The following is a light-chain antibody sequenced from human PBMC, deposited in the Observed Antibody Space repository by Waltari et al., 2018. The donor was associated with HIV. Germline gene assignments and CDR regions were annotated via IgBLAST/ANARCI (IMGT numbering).Light chain of an antibody. CDR2: GVS. Sequence: HSALTQPASISGSPGQSVTISCTGTNSNLPVYDPVSWYQQHPAKAPKLMIFGVSYRPSGISHRFSGSKSGNTASLTISGLQADDEGDYYCTSYTGRRALIFGGGTKLTVL. CDR1: NSNLPVYDP. J-gene: IGLJ2*01. CDR3: TSYTGRRALI. V-gene: IGLV2-14*03.